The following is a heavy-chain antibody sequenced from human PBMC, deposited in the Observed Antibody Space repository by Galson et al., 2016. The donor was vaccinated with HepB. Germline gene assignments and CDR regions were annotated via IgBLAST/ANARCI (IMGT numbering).Heavy chain of an antibody. CDR2: IKQDGSET. V-gene: IGHV3-7*03. J-gene: IGHJ1*01. CDR1: GFTFSSYW. D-gene: IGHD6-13*01. Sequence: SLRLSCAASGFTFSSYWMSWVRQAPGKGLEWVANIKQDGSETYCVDSVKGRFTISRDNAKNSLYLQMNSLTAEDTAVYYCAIYSSSFSMGEYFRYWGQGTLVTVSS. CDR3: AIYSSSFSMGEYFRY.